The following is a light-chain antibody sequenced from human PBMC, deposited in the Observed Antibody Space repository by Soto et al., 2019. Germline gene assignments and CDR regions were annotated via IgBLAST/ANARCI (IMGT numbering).Light chain of an antibody. CDR2: VAS. V-gene: IGKV1-39*01. J-gene: IGKJ1*01. CDR1: ETISKY. CDR3: QQSYTSPWT. Sequence: DIQMTQSPSSLSASIGDRVTITCRASETISKYLSWYQQKPGEAPNLLVYVASTLQSGVPSRFSGSGSGTAFTLTINSLQPEDFATYYCQQSYTSPWTVGQRTKVDIK.